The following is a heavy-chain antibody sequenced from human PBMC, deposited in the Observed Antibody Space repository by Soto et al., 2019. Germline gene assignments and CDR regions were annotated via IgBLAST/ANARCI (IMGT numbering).Heavy chain of an antibody. CDR1: GFSFSSYS. D-gene: IGHD3-22*01. V-gene: IGHV3-48*02. CDR2: ISGGGTTI. J-gene: IGHJ4*02. CDR3: AGDPGYYDSSGSFDY. Sequence: EVQLLESGGGLVQPGGSLRLSCAASGFSFSSYSLNWVRQAPGKGLEWVSFISGGGTTIYYADSVKGRFTISRDNAKNSLYLQMNSLRDEDTAVYYCAGDPGYYDSSGSFDYWGQGTLVTVSS.